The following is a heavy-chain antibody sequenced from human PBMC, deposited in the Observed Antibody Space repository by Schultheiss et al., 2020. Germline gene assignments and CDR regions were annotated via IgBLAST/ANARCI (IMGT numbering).Heavy chain of an antibody. V-gene: IGHV4-38-2*01. CDR2: IYHSGST. J-gene: IGHJ6*02. CDR1: GYSISSGYY. Sequence: SETLSLTCAVSGYSISSGYYWGWIRQPPGKGLEWIGSIYHSGSTYYNPSLKSRVTISVDTSKNQFSLKLSSVTAADTAVYYCARVQNSSGWFRLRYYYGMDVWGQGTTVTVSS. CDR3: ARVQNSSGWFRLRYYYGMDV. D-gene: IGHD6-19*01.